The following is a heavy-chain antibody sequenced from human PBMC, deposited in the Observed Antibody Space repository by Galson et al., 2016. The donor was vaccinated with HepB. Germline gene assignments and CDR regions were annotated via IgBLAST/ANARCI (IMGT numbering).Heavy chain of an antibody. J-gene: IGHJ6*02. CDR1: GVTFSTCV. D-gene: IGHD1-26*01. CDR3: ARPKWGYYDGMDV. Sequence: SLRLSCAASGVTFSTCVMSWVRQAPGRGPEWVSAISGSGEKTFYSDTVKGRFAISRDNAKNSLYLQMNSLRAEDTAVYYCARPKWGYYDGMDVWGQGTTVTVSS. CDR2: ISGSGEKT. V-gene: IGHV3-23*01.